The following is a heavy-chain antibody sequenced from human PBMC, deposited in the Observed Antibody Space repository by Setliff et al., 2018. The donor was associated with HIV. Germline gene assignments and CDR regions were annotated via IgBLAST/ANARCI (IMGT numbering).Heavy chain of an antibody. CDR2: FYKSGST. CDR1: GGSLSGYH. V-gene: IGHV4-59*08. Sequence: SETLSLTCSVSGGSLSGYHWSWIRQPPGKGLEWVGYFYKSGSTNSGPSFKSRVSMSGDTSKNQLSLKVTSVTAADTAVYYCARLSDTAMASFDSWGQGTLVTVSS. J-gene: IGHJ4*02. CDR3: ARLSDTAMASFDS. D-gene: IGHD5-18*01.